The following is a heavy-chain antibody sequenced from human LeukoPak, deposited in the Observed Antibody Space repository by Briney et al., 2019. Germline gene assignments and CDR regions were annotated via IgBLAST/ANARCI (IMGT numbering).Heavy chain of an antibody. D-gene: IGHD3-10*01. J-gene: IGHJ5*02. CDR1: GYTLTEIS. CDR3: VSDPITMIRGVIIEGFDP. V-gene: IGHV1-24*01. Sequence: ASVTVSCRVSGYTLTEISMHWVRQAPGKGLEWMGGFDPEGGETIYAQKFQGRVTMTEDTSTDTAYMELSSLRSEDTAVFYCVSDPITMIRGVIIEGFDPWGQGTLVTVSS. CDR2: FDPEGGET.